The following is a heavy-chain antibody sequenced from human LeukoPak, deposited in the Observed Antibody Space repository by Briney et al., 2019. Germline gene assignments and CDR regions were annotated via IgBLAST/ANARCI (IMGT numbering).Heavy chain of an antibody. V-gene: IGHV3-74*01. CDR3: ARGIGVRAFDY. D-gene: IGHD2-8*01. Sequence: GGSLRLSCAASGFTFSSYWMHWVRQAPGKGLVWVSRSNTDGSTTTHADSVKGRFTISRDNAKNTLYLQMNSLRAEDTAVYYCARGIGVRAFDYWGQGTLVTVSS. CDR2: SNTDGSTT. CDR1: GFTFSSYW. J-gene: IGHJ4*02.